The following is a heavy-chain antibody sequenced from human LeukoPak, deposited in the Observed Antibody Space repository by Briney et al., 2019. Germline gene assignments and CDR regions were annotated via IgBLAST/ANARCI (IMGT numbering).Heavy chain of an antibody. V-gene: IGHV6-1*01. CDR1: GDSVSSNSAA. CDR2: TYYRSKWYN. J-gene: IGHJ4*02. D-gene: IGHD3-10*01. Sequence: SQTLSLTCAISGDSVSSNSAAWNWIRQSPSRGLEWLGRTYYRSKWYNDYAVSVKSRVTINPDTSKNQFSLQLNSVTPEDTAVYYCVKPVLLWFGEPYFDYWGQGTLVTVSS. CDR3: VKPVLLWFGEPYFDY.